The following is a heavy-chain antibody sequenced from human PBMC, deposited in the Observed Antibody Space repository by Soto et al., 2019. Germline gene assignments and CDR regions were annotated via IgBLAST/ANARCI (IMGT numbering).Heavy chain of an antibody. CDR1: GFTFSDYY. J-gene: IGHJ5*02. CDR3: ARAYIAVAAKSPGGWFDP. V-gene: IGHV3-11*06. Sequence: QVQLVESGGGLVKPGGSLRLSCAASGFTFSDYYMSWIRQAPGKGLEWVSYISSSSSYTNYADSVKGRFTISRDNAKNSLYLQMNSLRAEDTAVYYCARAYIAVAAKSPGGWFDPWGQGTLVTVSS. CDR2: ISSSSSYT. D-gene: IGHD6-19*01.